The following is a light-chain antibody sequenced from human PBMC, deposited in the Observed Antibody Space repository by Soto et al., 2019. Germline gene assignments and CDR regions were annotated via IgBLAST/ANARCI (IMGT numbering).Light chain of an antibody. CDR3: NSYTSSSTYV. V-gene: IGLV2-14*03. J-gene: IGLJ1*01. CDR2: DVT. CDR1: SSDVGGFNY. Sequence: QSVLTQPASVSGSTRQSITISCTGTSSDVGGFNYVSWYQQHPGKAPKLMIYDVTNRPSGVSYRFSGSKSGNTASLTISGLQAEDEADYYCNSYTSSSTYVFGTGTKLTVL.